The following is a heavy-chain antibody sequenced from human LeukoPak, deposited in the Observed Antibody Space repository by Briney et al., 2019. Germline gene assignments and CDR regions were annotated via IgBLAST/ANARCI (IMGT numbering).Heavy chain of an antibody. CDR3: ARDRSSAASITGTLDAFDI. J-gene: IGHJ3*02. D-gene: IGHD1-7*01. Sequence: GASVKVSCKASGYTFTSYGISWVRQAPGQGLEWMGWISAYNGNTNYAQKLQGRVTMTTDTSTSTAYMELRSLRSDDTAVYYCARDRSSAASITGTLDAFDIWGQGTMVAVSS. CDR1: GYTFTSYG. V-gene: IGHV1-18*01. CDR2: ISAYNGNT.